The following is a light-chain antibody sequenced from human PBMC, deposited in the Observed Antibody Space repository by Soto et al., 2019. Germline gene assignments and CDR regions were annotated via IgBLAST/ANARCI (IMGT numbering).Light chain of an antibody. Sequence: QSALTQPASVSGSPGQSITISCTGTSSDVGAYNYVSWYQQHPGKAPKLIIFEVSNRPSGISNRLSGSKSGNTASLTISGLQAEDEADYYCSSYTSSRLLFGGGTKLTVL. CDR2: EVS. J-gene: IGLJ2*01. V-gene: IGLV2-14*01. CDR3: SSYTSSRLL. CDR1: SSDVGAYNY.